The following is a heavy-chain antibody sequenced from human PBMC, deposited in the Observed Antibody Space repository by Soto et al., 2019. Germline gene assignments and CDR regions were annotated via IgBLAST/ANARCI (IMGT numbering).Heavy chain of an antibody. CDR2: IYYFGST. CDR3: ARLTRSLDAFDI. V-gene: IGHV4-39*01. J-gene: IGHJ3*02. CDR1: GGSVSSSSCY. Sequence: SETLSLTCAVSGGSVSSSSCYWGWIRQPPGKGLEWIGNIYYFGSTYYNPSLKSRVTISVDTSKNQFSLKLSSVTAPDTAVYYCARLTRSLDAFDIWGQGTMVTVS.